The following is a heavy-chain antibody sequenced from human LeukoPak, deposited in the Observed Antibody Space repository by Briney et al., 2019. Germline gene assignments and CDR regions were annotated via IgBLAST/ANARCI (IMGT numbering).Heavy chain of an antibody. Sequence: PGRSLRLSCAASGFDFSGFSMSWVRQAPGKGLEWVAIMDEYGSDIFYVESVKGRFIISRANARNSLYLQMNNLRAEDTAVYYCARPRGCGSARCNNFDYWGQGTLVTVSS. J-gene: IGHJ4*02. CDR3: ARPRGCGSARCNNFDY. D-gene: IGHD2-2*01. V-gene: IGHV3-7*01. CDR1: GFDFSGFS. CDR2: MDEYGSDI.